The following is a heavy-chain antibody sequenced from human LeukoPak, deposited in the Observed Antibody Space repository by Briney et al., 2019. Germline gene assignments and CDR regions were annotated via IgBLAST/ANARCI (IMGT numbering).Heavy chain of an antibody. D-gene: IGHD3-3*01. CDR1: GFTFSNAW. V-gene: IGHV3-21*01. CDR2: ITGDCNYI. CDR3: ARERNFYYFDY. J-gene: IGHJ4*02. Sequence: PGGSLRLSCAASGFTFSNAWMSWVRQAPGKGLEWVSSITGDCNYIFYADSVKGRFTISRDNAQNSLFLELNSLRGEDTAVYYCARERNFYYFDYWGQGALVTVSS.